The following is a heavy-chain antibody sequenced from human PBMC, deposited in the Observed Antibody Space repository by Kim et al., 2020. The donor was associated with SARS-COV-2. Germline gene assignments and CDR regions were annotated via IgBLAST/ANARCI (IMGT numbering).Heavy chain of an antibody. CDR3: ARDSPRGSGHS. D-gene: IGHD3-10*01. CDR2: I. Sequence: IYYADSVKGRFTIPRDNAKNSLYMKMNSRRAEDTAVYYCARDSPRGSGHSWGQGTMVTVSS. J-gene: IGHJ3*01. V-gene: IGHV3-21*01.